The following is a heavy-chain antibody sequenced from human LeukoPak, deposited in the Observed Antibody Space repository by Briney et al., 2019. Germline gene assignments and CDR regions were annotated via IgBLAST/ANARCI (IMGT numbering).Heavy chain of an antibody. Sequence: SETLSLTCTVSGGSISNYYWNWIRQPPGKGLEWIGYIYYSGTTNYNPSLKSRVSMSVDTSKNQFSLKLSSVTAADTAVYYCARRNRVTMVRAKDYYMDVWGKGTTVTISS. CDR2: IYYSGTT. CDR1: GGSISNYY. D-gene: IGHD3-10*01. V-gene: IGHV4-59*12. J-gene: IGHJ6*03. CDR3: ARRNRVTMVRAKDYYMDV.